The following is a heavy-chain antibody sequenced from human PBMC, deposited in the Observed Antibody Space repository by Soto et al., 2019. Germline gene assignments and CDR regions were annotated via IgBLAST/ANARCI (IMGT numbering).Heavy chain of an antibody. CDR2: IKPIFGTT. CDR1: GDTFSRYA. D-gene: IGHD3-3*01. V-gene: IGHV1-69*01. Sequence: QVQLVQSGAEVKKPGSSVKVSCKASGDTFSRYAISWVRQAPGQGREWMGGIKPIFGTTNYAQKFRGRVTITADESTGTAYMELISLRFEDTAVYYCARAGGFSERHHFDSWGQGTLVTVSS. CDR3: ARAGGFSERHHFDS. J-gene: IGHJ4*02.